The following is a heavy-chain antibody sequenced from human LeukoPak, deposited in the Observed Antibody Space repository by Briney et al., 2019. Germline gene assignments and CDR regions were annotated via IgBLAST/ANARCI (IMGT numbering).Heavy chain of an antibody. CDR3: ARGSSWSYYFDY. CDR1: GGSISSYY. CDR2: IYYSGST. J-gene: IGHJ4*02. D-gene: IGHD6-13*01. V-gene: IGHV4-59*08. Sequence: SETLFLTCTVSGGSISSYYWSWIRQPPGEGLEWIGYIYYSGSTNYNPSLKSRVTISVDTSKNQFSLKVSSVTAADTAVYYCARGSSWSYYFDYWGQGTLVTVSS.